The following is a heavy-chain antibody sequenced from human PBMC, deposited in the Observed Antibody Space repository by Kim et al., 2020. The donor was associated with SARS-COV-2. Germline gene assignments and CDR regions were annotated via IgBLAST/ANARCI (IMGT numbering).Heavy chain of an antibody. D-gene: IGHD2-8*01. CDR1: GGSISSYY. CDR3: ARDMNPRILSYDAFDI. CDR2: IYYSGST. Sequence: SETLSLTCTVSGGSISSYYWSWIRQPPGKGLEWIGYIYYSGSTNYNPSLKSRVTISVDTSKNQFSLKLSSVTAADTAVYYCARDMNPRILSYDAFDIWGQGTMVTVSS. V-gene: IGHV4-59*01. J-gene: IGHJ3*02.